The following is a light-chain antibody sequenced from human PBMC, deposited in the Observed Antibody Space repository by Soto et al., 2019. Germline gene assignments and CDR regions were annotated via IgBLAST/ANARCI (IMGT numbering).Light chain of an antibody. CDR1: QSVSSSY. J-gene: IGKJ1*01. Sequence: ELVLTQSPGTLSLSPGERATLACRASQSVSSSYLAWYHQKPGQAPRVLIYGASSRSTGIADRFRGSGSRTVLCRAINRMNPEDFKVSYGQQYVSSHTFGQGTKVDIE. V-gene: IGKV3-20*01. CDR2: GAS. CDR3: QQYVSSHT.